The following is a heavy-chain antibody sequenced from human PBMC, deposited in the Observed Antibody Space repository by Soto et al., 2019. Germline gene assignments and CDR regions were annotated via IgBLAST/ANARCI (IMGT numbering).Heavy chain of an antibody. CDR3: ARDLRGRYYFDC. Sequence: ASVKVSCKASGYTFTSYGISWVRQAPGQGLEWMGWISAYNGNTNYAQKLQGRVTMTTDTSTSTAYMELRSLRSDDTAMYYCARDLRGRYYFDCRGQGTLVIVSS. CDR1: GYTFTSYG. CDR2: ISAYNGNT. J-gene: IGHJ4*02. V-gene: IGHV1-18*04.